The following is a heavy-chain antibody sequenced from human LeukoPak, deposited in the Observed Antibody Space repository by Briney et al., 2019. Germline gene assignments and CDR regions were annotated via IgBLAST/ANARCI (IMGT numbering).Heavy chain of an antibody. CDR1: GGSISSYY. Sequence: SETLSLTCTVSGGSISSYYWSWIRQPPGKGLEWIGYIYYSGSTNYNPSLKSRVTISVDTSKNQFSLKLSSVTAADTAVYYCARINGQYSSGSPPLYYYYGMDVWGQGTTVTVSS. CDR3: ARINGQYSSGSPPLYYYYGMDV. J-gene: IGHJ6*02. CDR2: IYYSGST. D-gene: IGHD6-19*01. V-gene: IGHV4-59*01.